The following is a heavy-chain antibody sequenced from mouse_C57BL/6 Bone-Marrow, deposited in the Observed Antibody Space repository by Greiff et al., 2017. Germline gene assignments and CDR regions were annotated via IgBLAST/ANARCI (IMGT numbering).Heavy chain of an antibody. CDR1: GFTFSSYG. Sequence: EVNVVESGGDLVKPGGSLKLSCAASGFTFSSYGMSWVRQTPDKRLEWVATISSGGSYTYYPDSVKGRFTISRDTAKNTLYLQMSSLKSEDTPMYYSARRFGYGRSSGYFVVLYPGTTVPVSS. J-gene: IGHJ1*01. D-gene: IGHD1-1*01. CDR3: ARRFGYGRSSGYFVV. V-gene: IGHV5-6*02. CDR2: ISSGGSYT.